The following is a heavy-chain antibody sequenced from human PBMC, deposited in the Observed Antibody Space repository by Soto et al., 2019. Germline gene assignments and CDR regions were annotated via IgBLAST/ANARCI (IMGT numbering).Heavy chain of an antibody. CDR2: IDPSDSYT. Sequence: GXSLKISCKGSGYSFTSYWISWVRQMPVKGLEWMGRIDPSDSYTNYSPSFQGHVTISADKSISTAYLQWSSLKASDTAMYYCAVVRHIVVVPYAFDIWGQGTMVTVSS. CDR1: GYSFTSYW. J-gene: IGHJ3*02. V-gene: IGHV5-10-1*01. D-gene: IGHD2-21*01. CDR3: AVVRHIVVVPYAFDI.